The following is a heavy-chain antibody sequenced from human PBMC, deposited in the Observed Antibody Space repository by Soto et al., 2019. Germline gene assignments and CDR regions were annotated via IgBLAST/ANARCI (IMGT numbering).Heavy chain of an antibody. CDR3: AADRGYL. CDR2: IVVGTGDT. D-gene: IGHD3-10*01. J-gene: IGHJ5*02. V-gene: IGHV1-58*01. Sequence: QMQLVQSGPEVKKPGTSVKVSCKASGFTFTSSSVQWVRQARGQGLEWIGWIVVGTGDTKYAQKFQERVTFDRDISTTSAYMEVSRLTSDDTAVYYCAADRGYLWSQGTLVTVSS. CDR1: GFTFTSSS.